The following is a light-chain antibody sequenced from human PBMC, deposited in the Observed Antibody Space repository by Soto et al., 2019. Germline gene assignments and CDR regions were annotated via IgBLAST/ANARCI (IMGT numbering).Light chain of an antibody. V-gene: IGKV3-15*01. J-gene: IGKJ2*01. CDR3: QQYDIWPPYT. CDR1: QNIRSS. CDR2: DAS. Sequence: EVVITQSPASLSASPGERVTLSCRASQNIRSSLAWYQQRPGQAPRLLIYDASTRATGIPPRFSGGGSGTEFTVTISSLXSEDFAIYYRQQYDIWPPYTFGQGTKVDIK.